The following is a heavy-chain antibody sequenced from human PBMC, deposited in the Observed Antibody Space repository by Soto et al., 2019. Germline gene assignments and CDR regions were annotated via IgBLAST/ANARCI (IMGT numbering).Heavy chain of an antibody. CDR2: ISGSGGST. V-gene: IGHV3-23*01. J-gene: IGHJ4*02. CDR3: AKDEDYSSSGALIDY. Sequence: PGGSLRLSCAAPGFTFSSYAMSWVRQAPGKGLEWVSAISGSGGSTYYADSVKGRFTISRDNSKNTLYLQMNSLRAEDTAVYYCAKDEDYSSSGALIDYWGQGTLVTVSS. CDR1: GFTFSSYA. D-gene: IGHD6-6*01.